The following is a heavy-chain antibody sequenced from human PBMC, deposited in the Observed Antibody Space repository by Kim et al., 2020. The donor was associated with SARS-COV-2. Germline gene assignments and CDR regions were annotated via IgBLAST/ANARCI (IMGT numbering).Heavy chain of an antibody. J-gene: IGHJ3*02. CDR2: VYYSGST. Sequence: SETLSLTCSVSGGSISNSEFYWGWVRQAPGKGLEWIGSVYYSGSTYYNSSLKSRVTASVDTSKNQFSLKITPVTAAATVVFYCVRHSVQVTADDWFSIWG. V-gene: IGHV4-39*01. CDR3: VRHSVQVTADDWFSI. D-gene: IGHD2-21*02. CDR1: GGSISNSEFY.